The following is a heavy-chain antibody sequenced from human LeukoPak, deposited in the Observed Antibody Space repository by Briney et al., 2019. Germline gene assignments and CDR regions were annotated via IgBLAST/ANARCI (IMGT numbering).Heavy chain of an antibody. CDR1: GGSLSNYY. Sequence: SETLSLTCPVYGGSLSNYYWSWIRQPPGKGLEWIGEINHSGSTNYNPSLKSRVTISVDMSKNQFSLELSYVTAADTAVYYCARGPASGSNFAWFDPWGQGTLVTVSS. CDR2: INHSGST. J-gene: IGHJ5*02. V-gene: IGHV4-34*01. D-gene: IGHD3-10*01. CDR3: ARGPASGSNFAWFDP.